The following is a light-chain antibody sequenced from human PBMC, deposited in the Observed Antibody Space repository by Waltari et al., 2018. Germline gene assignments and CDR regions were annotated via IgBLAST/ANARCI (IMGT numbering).Light chain of an antibody. CDR3: QQYGGSPKYT. Sequence: EIVLTQSPGTLSLSPGERATLSCRASQSVSNNYLAWYQAKPGQAPRLLIYAVSHRATGIPDRFSGGGSGTDFTLTISRLEPEDFAVYYCQQYGGSPKYTFGQGTKLESK. CDR1: QSVSNNY. J-gene: IGKJ2*01. V-gene: IGKV3-20*01. CDR2: AVS.